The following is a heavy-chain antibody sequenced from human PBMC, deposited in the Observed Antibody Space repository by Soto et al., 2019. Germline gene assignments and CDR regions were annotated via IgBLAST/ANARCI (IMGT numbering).Heavy chain of an antibody. CDR1: GFIVTNAW. V-gene: IGHV3-15*01. CDR2: IKGKADGGTT. D-gene: IGHD2-2*01. J-gene: IGHJ6*03. CDR3: SYCSSISCYADYYYFMDV. Sequence: DVQLVESGGGLVTPGGSLRLSCAASGFIVTNAWMTWVRQAPGKGLEWVGRIKGKADGGTTDYAAPVKGRFTISREDSKNTLYLQINSLRSEDTAVYYCSYCSSISCYADYYYFMDVWGKGTTVTVSS.